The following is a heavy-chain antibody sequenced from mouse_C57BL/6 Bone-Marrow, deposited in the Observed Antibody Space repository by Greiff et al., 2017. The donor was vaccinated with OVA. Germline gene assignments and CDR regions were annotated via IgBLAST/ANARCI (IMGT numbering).Heavy chain of an antibody. CDR2: IDPSDSET. CDR1: GYTFTSYW. Sequence: QVQLQQPGAELVRPGSSVKLSCKASGYTFTSYWMHWVKQRPIQGLEWIGNIDPSDSETHYNQKFKDKATLPVDKSSSNAYMQLSSLTSEDSAVYYCARRGGYYGSSPHWYFDVWGTGTTVTVSS. V-gene: IGHV1-52*01. J-gene: IGHJ1*03. D-gene: IGHD1-1*01. CDR3: ARRGGYYGSSPHWYFDV.